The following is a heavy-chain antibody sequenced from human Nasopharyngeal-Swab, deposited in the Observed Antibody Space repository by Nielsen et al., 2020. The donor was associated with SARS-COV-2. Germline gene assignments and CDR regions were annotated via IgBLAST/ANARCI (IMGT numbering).Heavy chain of an antibody. CDR2: VPGDGCVT. CDR3: VRVGDGCNPPFEY. Sequence: ASLKISCAASGFTFSSFWIHWLRQAPEKGLWCGSFVPGDGCVTNYADSVKGRFTISRDNGKNTVYLQMNSLRVEDTAVYYCVRVGDGCNPPFEYWGQGTLVTVSS. V-gene: IGHV3-74*01. CDR1: GFTFSSFW. D-gene: IGHD5-24*01. J-gene: IGHJ4*02.